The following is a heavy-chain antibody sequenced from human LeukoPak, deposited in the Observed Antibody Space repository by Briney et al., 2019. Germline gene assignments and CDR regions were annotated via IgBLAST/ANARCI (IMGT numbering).Heavy chain of an antibody. CDR1: GGSISSSSYY. J-gene: IGHJ4*02. Sequence: SETLSLTCTVSGGSISSSSYYWGWIRQPPGKGLEWIGSIYYSGSTYYNPSLKSRVTISVDTSKNQFSLKLSSVTAADTAVYYCARLYANDNVWGSYREDGRYYFDYWGQGTLVTVSS. CDR3: ARLYANDNVWGSYREDGRYYFDY. D-gene: IGHD3-16*02. V-gene: IGHV4-39*01. CDR2: IYYSGST.